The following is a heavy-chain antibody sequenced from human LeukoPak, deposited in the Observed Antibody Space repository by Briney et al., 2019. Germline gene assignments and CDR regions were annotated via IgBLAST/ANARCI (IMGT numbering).Heavy chain of an antibody. J-gene: IGHJ4*02. CDR3: ARGRSVYGSGSYSDH. CDR1: GFTFKRYA. Sequence: GGSLRLSCAASGFTFKRYAMHWVRQAPGKGLEWVTIMSYDGNFTYYSDSVKGRFTISRDNSNDTLYLQMNSLRADDTAIYYCARGRSVYGSGSYSDHWGQGTLVTVSS. D-gene: IGHD3-10*01. V-gene: IGHV3-30*04. CDR2: MSYDGNFT.